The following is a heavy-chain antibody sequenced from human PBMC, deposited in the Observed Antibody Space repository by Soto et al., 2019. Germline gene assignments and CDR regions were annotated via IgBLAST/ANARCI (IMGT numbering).Heavy chain of an antibody. Sequence: ASVKVSCKASGYTFTSYGISWVRQAPGQGLEWMGWISAYNGNTNYAQKLQGRVTMTTDTSTSTAYMELRSLRSDDTAVYYCARDNDYYDLLGTNWFDPWGQGTLVTVSS. D-gene: IGHD3-22*01. J-gene: IGHJ5*02. V-gene: IGHV1-18*04. CDR1: GYTFTSYG. CDR2: ISAYNGNT. CDR3: ARDNDYYDLLGTNWFDP.